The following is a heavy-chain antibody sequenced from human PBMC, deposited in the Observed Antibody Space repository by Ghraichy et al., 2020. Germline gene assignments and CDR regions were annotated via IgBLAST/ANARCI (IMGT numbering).Heavy chain of an antibody. D-gene: IGHD1-26*01. Sequence: LSLTCAASGFTFSDYGINWVRQAPGKGLEWVAVISYDGNNKYYADSVKGRFTISRDNSKNTVYMQMNSLRAEDTAVYYCAKSGGSGNYVDYWGQGTLVTVFS. CDR3: AKSGGSGNYVDY. CDR2: ISYDGNNK. J-gene: IGHJ4*02. V-gene: IGHV3-30*18. CDR1: GFTFSDYG.